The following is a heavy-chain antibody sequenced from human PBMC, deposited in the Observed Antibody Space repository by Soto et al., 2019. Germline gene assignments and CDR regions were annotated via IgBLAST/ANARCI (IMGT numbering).Heavy chain of an antibody. V-gene: IGHV3-9*01. J-gene: IGHJ6*02. CDR1: GFTFDDYA. CDR3: AKDKGQWLAPYYYGMDV. D-gene: IGHD6-19*01. Sequence: EVQLVESGGGLVQPGRSLRLSCAASGFTFDDYAMHWVRQAPGKGLEWVSRISWDSGSIGYADSVKGRFTISRDNAKNSLYLQMISLRPEDTALYYCAKDKGQWLAPYYYGMDVWGQGTTVTVSS. CDR2: ISWDSGSI.